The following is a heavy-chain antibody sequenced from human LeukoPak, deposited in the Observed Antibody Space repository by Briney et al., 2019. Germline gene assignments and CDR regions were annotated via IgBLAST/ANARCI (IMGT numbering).Heavy chain of an antibody. CDR3: ARVLSGSYYDAFDI. CDR1: GGTFSSYA. Sequence: SVKVSCEASGGTFSSYAISWVRQAPGQGLEWMGRIIPIFGTANYAQKFQGRVTITTDESTSTAYMELSSLRSEDTAVYYCARVLSGSYYDAFDIWGQGTMVTVSS. J-gene: IGHJ3*02. V-gene: IGHV1-69*05. CDR2: IIPIFGTA. D-gene: IGHD1-26*01.